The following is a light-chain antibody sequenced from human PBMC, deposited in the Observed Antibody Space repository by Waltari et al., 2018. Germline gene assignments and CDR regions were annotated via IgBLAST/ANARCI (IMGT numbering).Light chain of an antibody. Sequence: VYMYKESPGDTPRLMFYDVRKRHSGVCKRFSGSYAATAASPTISGLQAEDEADYYCSSYTSTWLVGAGTKLTVL. V-gene: IGLV2-14*04. CDR3: SSYTSTWL. CDR2: DVR. J-gene: IGLJ3*02.